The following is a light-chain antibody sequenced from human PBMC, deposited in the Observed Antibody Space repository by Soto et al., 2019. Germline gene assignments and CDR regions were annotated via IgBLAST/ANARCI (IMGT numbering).Light chain of an antibody. Sequence: QSVLTQPPSVSAAPGQRVTISCSGSNSNIGNNYVSWYQQLPGTAPKLLIFDNSKRPSGIPDRFSASKSGTSATLGITGLQTGDEADYYCGTWDSRLSGMVFGGGTKLTVL. CDR3: GTWDSRLSGMV. CDR1: NSNIGNNY. J-gene: IGLJ2*01. V-gene: IGLV1-51*01. CDR2: DNS.